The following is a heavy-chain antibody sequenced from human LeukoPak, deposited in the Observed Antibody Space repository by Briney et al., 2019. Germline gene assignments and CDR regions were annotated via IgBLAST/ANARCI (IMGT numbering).Heavy chain of an antibody. J-gene: IGHJ4*02. CDR2: ISAYNGNT. D-gene: IGHD1-26*01. Sequence: ASVKVSCKASGYTFTSYGISWVRQAPGQGREWMGWISAYNGNTNYAQKLQGRVTMTTDTSTSTACMELRSLRSDDTAVYYCARSMGRWRERGFDYWGQGTLVTVPS. CDR1: GYTFTSYG. CDR3: ARSMGRWRERGFDY. V-gene: IGHV1-18*01.